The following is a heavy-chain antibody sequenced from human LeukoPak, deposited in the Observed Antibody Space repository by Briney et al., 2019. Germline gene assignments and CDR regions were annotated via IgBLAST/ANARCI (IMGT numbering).Heavy chain of an antibody. J-gene: IGHJ4*02. CDR1: GFTFSSYA. D-gene: IGHD1-26*01. CDR3: AKGRVHYDSGSYPHYYFDY. V-gene: IGHV3-23*01. Sequence: TGGSLRLSCAASGFTFSSYAMSWVRQAPGKGLEWVSAISGSGGSTYYADSVKGRFTISRDNSKNTLYLQMNSLRAEDTAVYYCAKGRVHYDSGSYPHYYFDYWGQGALVTVSS. CDR2: ISGSGGST.